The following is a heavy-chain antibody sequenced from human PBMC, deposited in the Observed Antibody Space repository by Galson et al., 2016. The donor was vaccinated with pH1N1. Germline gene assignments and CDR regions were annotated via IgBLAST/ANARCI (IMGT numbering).Heavy chain of an antibody. V-gene: IGHV3-30*02. CDR3: VKDSDYGGQLR. D-gene: IGHD4-23*01. Sequence: SLRLSCAASGFTFNSNAMHWVRQAPGKGLEWVAFIRFDGGKKYYADSVKGRFTISRDNSRATLFLQMNSLRPEDTAVYYCVKDSDYGGQLRWGQGTLVTVSS. J-gene: IGHJ4*02. CDR1: GFTFNSNA. CDR2: IRFDGGKK.